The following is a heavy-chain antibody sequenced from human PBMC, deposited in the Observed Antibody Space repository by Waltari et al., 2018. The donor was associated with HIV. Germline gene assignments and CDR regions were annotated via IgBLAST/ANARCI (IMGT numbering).Heavy chain of an antibody. CDR3: ARRGVLTYYYTMDV. D-gene: IGHD3-10*01. V-gene: IGHV3-33*05. Sequence: QVQLVESGGGVVQPGRSLRLSCAASGFTFSNHGMHWLRQAPGKGLEWVAVLSYEGSDKYYADSVRGRFTISRDNSKNTLYLQMNNLRAEDTAVYFCARRGVLTYYYTMDVWGQGTTVTVSS. CDR2: LSYEGSDK. J-gene: IGHJ6*02. CDR1: GFTFSNHG.